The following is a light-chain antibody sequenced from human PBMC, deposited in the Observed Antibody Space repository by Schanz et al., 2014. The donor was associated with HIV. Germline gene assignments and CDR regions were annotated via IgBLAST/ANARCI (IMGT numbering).Light chain of an antibody. CDR2: GAS. CDR3: QQRYNLFT. J-gene: IGKJ4*01. CDR1: QSVSSN. V-gene: IGKV3-15*01. Sequence: EIVMTQSPATLSVSPGERATLSCRASQSVSSNLAWYQQKPGQAPRLLIYGASTRATGIPARFSGSGSGTDFTLTISSLEPEDFAVYYCQQRYNLFTFGGGTKVEIK.